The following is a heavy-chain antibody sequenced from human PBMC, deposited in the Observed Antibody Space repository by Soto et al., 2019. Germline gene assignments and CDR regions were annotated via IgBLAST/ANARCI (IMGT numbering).Heavy chain of an antibody. D-gene: IGHD2-2*01. CDR1: GYTFTSYA. J-gene: IGHJ4*02. Sequence: ASVKVSCKASGYTFTSYAMHWVRQAPGQRLEWMGWINAGNGNTKYSQKFQGRVTITRDTSASTAYMELSSLRSEDTAVYYCARGYCSSTSCYYFDYWGQGNLVNVSS. CDR3: ARGYCSSTSCYYFDY. V-gene: IGHV1-3*01. CDR2: INAGNGNT.